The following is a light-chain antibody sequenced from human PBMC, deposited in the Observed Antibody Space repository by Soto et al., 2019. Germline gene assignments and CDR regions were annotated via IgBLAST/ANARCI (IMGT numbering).Light chain of an antibody. CDR3: QKYINSLRT. Sequence: DIQMTQSPSTLSASVGDRITITCRASQSISSWLAWYQQKPGKAPKLLIYKASSLESGVPSRFSGSGSGTEFTLTISTLQPDDFATYYCQKYINSLRTFGKGTKVKIK. V-gene: IGKV1-5*03. CDR1: QSISSW. J-gene: IGKJ1*01. CDR2: KAS.